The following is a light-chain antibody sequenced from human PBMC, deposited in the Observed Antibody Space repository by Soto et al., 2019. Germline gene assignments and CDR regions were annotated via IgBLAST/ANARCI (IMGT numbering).Light chain of an antibody. J-gene: IGKJ4*01. CDR2: GAS. V-gene: IGKV3-15*01. Sequence: EIVMTQSPDTLSVSPGERATLSCRASQSINNKLAWYQQRPGQAPRLLFYGASTRASNVPARFSGGGSGTEFTLTISSLQSEDFAVYYCQQYHSWPPLTFGGGTRVEIK. CDR3: QQYHSWPPLT. CDR1: QSINNK.